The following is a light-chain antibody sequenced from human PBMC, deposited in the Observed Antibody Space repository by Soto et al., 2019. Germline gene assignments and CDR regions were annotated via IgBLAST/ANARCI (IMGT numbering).Light chain of an antibody. CDR3: QQYGSSPGT. CDR2: RAS. CDR1: QNVNTN. Sequence: EIVMTQSPATLSVSPGETATLSCRAGQNVNTNLAWYQQKPGQGPRLLIYRASTRATDIPDRFSGSGSGTEFTLTISGLQSEDFALYYCQQYGSSPGTFGVGTKVEIK. J-gene: IGKJ1*01. V-gene: IGKV3-15*01.